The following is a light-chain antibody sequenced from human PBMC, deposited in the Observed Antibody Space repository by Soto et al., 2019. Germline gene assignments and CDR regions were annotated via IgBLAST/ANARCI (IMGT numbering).Light chain of an antibody. CDR3: GSYAGSKTFV. Sequence: QSALTQPASVSGSPGQSITISCTGTSSDVGTYNLVSWYQQHPGKAPKRIIYENTQRPSGVSNRFSGSKSGNTASLTISGLQAEDEADYYCGSYAGSKTFVFGTGTKLTVL. V-gene: IGLV2-23*01. J-gene: IGLJ1*01. CDR1: SSDVGTYNL. CDR2: ENT.